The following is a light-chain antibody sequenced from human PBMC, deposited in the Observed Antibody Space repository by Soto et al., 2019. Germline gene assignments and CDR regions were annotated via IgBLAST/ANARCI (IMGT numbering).Light chain of an antibody. J-gene: IGKJ5*01. V-gene: IGKV3-20*01. CDR1: QSVSSSF. CDR2: GAS. Sequence: EIVLTQSPGTLSLSPGGRATLSCRASQSVSSSFLSWYQQKRGQAPRLLMFGASSRATGSPDKFSGSESGTDFTLPIYRLEPEDFAVYYCQQSGYSPITFGQGTRLEIK. CDR3: QQSGYSPIT.